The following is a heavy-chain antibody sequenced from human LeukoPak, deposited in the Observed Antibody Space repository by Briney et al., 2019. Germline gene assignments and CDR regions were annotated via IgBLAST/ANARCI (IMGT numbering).Heavy chain of an antibody. CDR2: ISSSGSTI. J-gene: IGHJ4*02. V-gene: IGHV3-48*03. CDR3: ARDYGGSSPFDY. D-gene: IGHD4-23*01. Sequence: PGGSLRVSCEASGYTFTSYEMHWVRQAPGKGLEWVSYISSSGSTIYYADSVKGRFTISRDNAKNSLYLQMNSLRAEDTAVYYCARDYGGSSPFDYWGQGTLVTVSS. CDR1: GYTFTSYE.